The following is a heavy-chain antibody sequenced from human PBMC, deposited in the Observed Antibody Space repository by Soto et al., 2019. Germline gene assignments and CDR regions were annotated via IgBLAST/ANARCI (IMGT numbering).Heavy chain of an antibody. Sequence: GGSLRLSCAASGFTFRSYAMSWVRQAPGKGLEWVSSISGSDGSTYSADSVKGRFSISRDDSTNTLYLQMNSLRVEDTAIYYCAKDRTAYGATYDWGQGTLVTVSS. D-gene: IGHD4-17*01. CDR3: AKDRTAYGATYD. CDR1: GFTFRSYA. J-gene: IGHJ4*02. V-gene: IGHV3-23*01. CDR2: ISGSDGST.